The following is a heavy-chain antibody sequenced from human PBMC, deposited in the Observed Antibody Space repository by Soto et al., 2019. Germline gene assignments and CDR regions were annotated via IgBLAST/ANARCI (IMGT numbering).Heavy chain of an antibody. Sequence: QVTLKESGPVLVKPTETLTLTCTVSGFSLSNARMGVSWIRQPPGKALEWLAHIFSNDEKSYSTSLKSTLTSSKDTSKSQVVLTMTNMDPVDTATYYCARTGYNRFCDYWGQGSLVTVAS. J-gene: IGHJ4*02. CDR2: IFSNDEK. D-gene: IGHD5-12*01. V-gene: IGHV2-26*01. CDR3: ARTGYNRFCDY. CDR1: GFSLSNARMG.